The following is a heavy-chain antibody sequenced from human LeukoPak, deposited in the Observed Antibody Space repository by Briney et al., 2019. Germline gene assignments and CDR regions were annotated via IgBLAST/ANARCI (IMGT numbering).Heavy chain of an antibody. J-gene: IGHJ5*02. CDR1: GFTFSSYG. D-gene: IGHD6-13*01. V-gene: IGHV3-30*02. CDR3: AKGIAAAGTGGIKWFYP. CDR2: IRYDGSNK. Sequence: PGGSLRLSCAASGFTFSSYGMHWVRQAPGKGLEWVAFIRYDGSNKYYADSVKGRFTISRDNSKNTLYLQMNSLRAEDTAVYYCAKGIAAAGTGGIKWFYPWGQGTLGTVSS.